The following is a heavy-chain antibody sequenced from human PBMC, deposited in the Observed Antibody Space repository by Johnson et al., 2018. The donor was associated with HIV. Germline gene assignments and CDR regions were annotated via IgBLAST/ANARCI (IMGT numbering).Heavy chain of an antibody. CDR1: GFTFSSYA. CDR3: ARDWSWRGSLKGGGAFDI. J-gene: IGHJ3*02. D-gene: IGHD1-26*01. Sequence: QVQLVEFGGGVVQPGRSLRLSCAASGFTFSSYAMHWVRQAPGKGLEWVAVISYDGSTKYYADSVKGRFTISRDNSENTLYLQMNSLRAEDTAVFFCARDWSWRGSLKGGGAFDIWGQGTLVTVSA. V-gene: IGHV3-30*04. CDR2: ISYDGSTK.